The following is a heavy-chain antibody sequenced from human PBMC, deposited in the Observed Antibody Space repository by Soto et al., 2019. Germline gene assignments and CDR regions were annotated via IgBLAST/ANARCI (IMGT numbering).Heavy chain of an antibody. CDR1: GGSISSYY. Sequence: PSETLSLTCTVSGGSISSYYWSWIRQPPGKGLEWIGYIYYSGSTNYNPSLKSRVTISVDTSKNQFSLKLSSVTAADTAVYYCARFLAVYYDSSGKPYDAFDIWGQGTMVTVSS. V-gene: IGHV4-59*01. CDR2: IYYSGST. D-gene: IGHD3-22*01. CDR3: ARFLAVYYDSSGKPYDAFDI. J-gene: IGHJ3*02.